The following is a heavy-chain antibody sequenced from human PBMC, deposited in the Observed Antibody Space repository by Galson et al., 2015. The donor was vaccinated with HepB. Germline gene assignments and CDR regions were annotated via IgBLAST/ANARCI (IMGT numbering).Heavy chain of an antibody. J-gene: IGHJ3*02. CDR2: TYYRSKWYH. Sequence: CAISGDSVPNNNAVWNWIRQSPSRGLEWLGRTYYRSKWYHDFAVSVNSRITINPDTSKNQFSLHLNSLTPEDTAVYYCARRKLSGQPAVAGMDAFDIWGQGTMVTVSS. D-gene: IGHD6-19*01. V-gene: IGHV6-1*01. CDR1: GDSVPNNNAV. CDR3: ARRKLSGQPAVAGMDAFDI.